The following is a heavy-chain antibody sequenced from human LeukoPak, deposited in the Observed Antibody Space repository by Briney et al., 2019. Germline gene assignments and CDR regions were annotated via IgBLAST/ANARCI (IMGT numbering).Heavy chain of an antibody. CDR1: GGSISSGGYS. Sequence: SQTLSLTCAVSGGSISSGGYSWSWIRQPPGKGLEWIGYIYHSGSTYYNPSLKSRVTISVDRSKNQFSLKLSSVTAADTAVYYCARVSLDSRGNWFDPWGQGTLVTVSS. V-gene: IGHV4-30-2*01. CDR3: ARVSLDSRGNWFDP. CDR2: IYHSGST. J-gene: IGHJ5*02. D-gene: IGHD3-22*01.